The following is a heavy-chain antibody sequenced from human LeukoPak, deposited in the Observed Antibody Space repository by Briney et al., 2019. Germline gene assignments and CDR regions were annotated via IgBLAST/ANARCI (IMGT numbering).Heavy chain of an antibody. D-gene: IGHD1-26*01. V-gene: IGHV3-48*02. CDR2: ISNTGSTI. CDR1: GFTFSSYS. J-gene: IGHJ4*02. Sequence: GGSLRLSCAASGFTFSSYSMNWVRQAPGKGLEWISYISNTGSTIYYADSVRGRFTIFRDNAKNSLYLQMISLRDDDTSVYYCARTYSGTYYVFDYWGQGTLVTVSS. CDR3: ARTYSGTYYVFDY.